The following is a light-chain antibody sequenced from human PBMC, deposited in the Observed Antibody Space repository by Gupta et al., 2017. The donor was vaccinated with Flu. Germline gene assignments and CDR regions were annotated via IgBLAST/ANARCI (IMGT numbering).Light chain of an antibody. CDR1: TSNIGTNS. V-gene: IGLV1-44*01. Sequence: QSVLAQPPSASGTPGQRVTISCSGSTSNIGTNSVNWYQQVPGTSPKLLIYGSYQRPSGVPDRFAGSKSGTSASLATSGLQSEDEADYYCAAWDDSLNGHYVFGTGTKVTVL. CDR2: GSY. J-gene: IGLJ1*01. CDR3: AAWDDSLNGHYV.